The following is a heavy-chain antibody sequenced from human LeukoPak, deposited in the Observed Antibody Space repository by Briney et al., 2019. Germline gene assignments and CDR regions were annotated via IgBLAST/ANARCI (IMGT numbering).Heavy chain of an antibody. CDR3: AKVRAYCGGDCYPGYFDL. CDR2: IYYSGST. CDR1: GGSINSYY. J-gene: IGHJ2*01. Sequence: SETLSLTCTVSGGSINSYYWSWIRQPPGKGLEWIAYIYYSGSTNYNPSLKSRVTISVDMSKNQFSLKRSSVTAADTAVYYCAKVRAYCGGDCYPGYFDLWGRGTQVTVSS. D-gene: IGHD2-21*02. V-gene: IGHV4-59*01.